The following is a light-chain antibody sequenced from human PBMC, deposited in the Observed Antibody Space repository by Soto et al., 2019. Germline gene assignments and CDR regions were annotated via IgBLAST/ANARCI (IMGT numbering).Light chain of an antibody. CDR2: AAS. V-gene: IGKV1-39*01. CDR3: QQGYDTPIT. J-gene: IGKJ5*01. CDR1: QNIITS. Sequence: DIEMTQSPSSLSASVGDRVTITCRASQNIITSLNWYQQKPGQAPKFLIYAASSLQSGVPSRFSGRGSGTDFTLTITSLQPEDFATYFCQQGYDTPITFGQGTRLEI.